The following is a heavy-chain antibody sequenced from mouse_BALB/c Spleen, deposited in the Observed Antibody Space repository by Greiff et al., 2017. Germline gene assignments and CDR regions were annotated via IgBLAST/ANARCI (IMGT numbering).Heavy chain of an antibody. V-gene: IGHV7-3*02. J-gene: IGHJ4*01. CDR1: GFTFTDYY. CDR2: IRNKANGYTT. D-gene: IGHD2-5*01. Sequence: DVMLVESGGGLVQPGGSLRLSCATSGFTFTDYYMSWVRQPPGKALEWLGFIRNKANGYTTEYSASVKGRFTISRDNSQSILYLQMNTLRAEDSATYYCAREGSNYYAMDYWGQGTSVTVSS. CDR3: AREGSNYYAMDY.